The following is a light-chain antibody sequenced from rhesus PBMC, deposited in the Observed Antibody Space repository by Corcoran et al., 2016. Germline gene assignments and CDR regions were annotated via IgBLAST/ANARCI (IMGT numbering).Light chain of an antibody. CDR1: QGISSW. CDR2: KAS. CDR3: QQYSSRPFT. J-gene: IGKJ3*01. V-gene: IGKV1-22*01. Sequence: DIQMTQSPSSLSASVGDTVTITCRASQGISSWLAWYQQKPGKTPKLLIYKASSLQSGVPSRFSGRGSGTDFTLTISSLQSEDFATYDCQQYSSRPFTFGPGTKLDIK.